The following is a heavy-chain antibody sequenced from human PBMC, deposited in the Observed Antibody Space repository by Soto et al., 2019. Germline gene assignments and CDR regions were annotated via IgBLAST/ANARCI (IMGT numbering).Heavy chain of an antibody. J-gene: IGHJ6*02. CDR2: IIPIFGTA. CDR1: GGTFSSYA. V-gene: IGHV1-69*13. D-gene: IGHD6-6*01. Sequence: ASVKVSCKASGGTFSSYAISWVRQAPGQGLEWMGGIIPIFGTANYAQKFQGRVTITADESTSTAYMELSSLRSEDTAVYYCASTPYSSSSAWDYYYYYGMDVWGQGTTVTVSS. CDR3: ASTPYSSSSAWDYYYYYGMDV.